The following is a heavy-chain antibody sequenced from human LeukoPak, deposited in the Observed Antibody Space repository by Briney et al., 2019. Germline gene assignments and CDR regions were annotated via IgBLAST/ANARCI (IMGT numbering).Heavy chain of an antibody. CDR2: ISGSGGST. D-gene: IGHD3-10*01. V-gene: IGHV3-23*01. CDR3: AKDRSLWFGERYNWFDP. J-gene: IGHJ5*02. Sequence: GGSLRLSCAASGFTFSSYGMSWVRQAPGKGLEWVSAISGSGGSTYYADSVKGRFTISRDNSKNTLYLQMNSLRAEDTAVYYCAKDRSLWFGERYNWFDPWGQGTLVTVSS. CDR1: GFTFSSYG.